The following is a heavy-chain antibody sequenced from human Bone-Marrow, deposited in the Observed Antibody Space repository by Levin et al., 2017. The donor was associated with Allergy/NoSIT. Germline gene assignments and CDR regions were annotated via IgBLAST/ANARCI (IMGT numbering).Heavy chain of an antibody. Sequence: GGSLRLSCAASGFTFSPYSMNWVRQAPGKGLEWVSSISSSGSYIYYTDSVKGRFTISRDNAKNSLYLEMNSLRAEDTAVYYCWCEPERGKWFDPWGQGTLVTVSS. J-gene: IGHJ5*02. CDR3: WCEPERGKWFDP. CDR2: ISSSGSYI. D-gene: IGHD7-27*01. V-gene: IGHV3-21*01. CDR1: GFTFSPYS.